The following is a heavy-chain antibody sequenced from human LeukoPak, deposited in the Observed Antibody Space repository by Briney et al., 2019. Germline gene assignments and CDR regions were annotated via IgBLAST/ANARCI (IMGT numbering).Heavy chain of an antibody. J-gene: IGHJ4*02. CDR3: PRYMRGKYLFDY. D-gene: IGHD2-2*01. CDR2: INHSGST. Sequence: PSETLSLTCAVYGGSFSGSYWSWIRQPPGKGLEWIGEINHSGSTNDNPCLKSRVTISVDTSKNQFSLKLSSSTAAGTAAYYCPRYMRGKYLFDYWAQGNLVRVSS. CDR1: GGSFSGSY. V-gene: IGHV4-34*01.